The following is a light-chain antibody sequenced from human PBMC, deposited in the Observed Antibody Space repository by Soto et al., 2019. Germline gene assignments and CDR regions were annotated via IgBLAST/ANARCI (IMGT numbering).Light chain of an antibody. CDR2: EVS. CDR1: SSDIGHYDY. V-gene: IGLV2-8*01. Sequence: QSALTQPASVSGSPGQSITISCTGTSSDIGHYDYVSWYQQHPDEAPKLLIYEVSRRPSGVPDRFSGSKSGNTASLTVSGLQAEDEADYYCCSHAGDNTYVFGTGTKLTVL. CDR3: CSHAGDNTYV. J-gene: IGLJ1*01.